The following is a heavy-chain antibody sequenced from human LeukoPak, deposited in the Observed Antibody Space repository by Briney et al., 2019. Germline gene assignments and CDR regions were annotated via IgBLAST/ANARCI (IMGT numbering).Heavy chain of an antibody. Sequence: GGSLRLSCAASGCTFSSYEMNWVRQAPGKGLEWVSYISSSGSTIYYADSVKGRFTISRDNAKNSLYLQMNSLRAEDTAVYYCASQIVVVVAAYDAFDIWGQGTMVTVSS. J-gene: IGHJ3*02. CDR2: ISSSGSTI. V-gene: IGHV3-48*03. CDR1: GCTFSSYE. CDR3: ASQIVVVVAAYDAFDI. D-gene: IGHD2-15*01.